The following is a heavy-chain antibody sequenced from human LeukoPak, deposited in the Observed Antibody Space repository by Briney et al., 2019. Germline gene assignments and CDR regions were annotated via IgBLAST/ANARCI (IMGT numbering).Heavy chain of an antibody. Sequence: GGSLRLSCAASGFTFSSYGMHWVRQAPGKGLEWVAVSYDGSSKYYADSVKGRFTISRDNSKNTLYLQMNSLRAEDTAVYYCAKGYSYYGSGSYYNVVPDYFDYWGQGTLVTVSS. V-gene: IGHV3-30*18. CDR1: GFTFSSYG. CDR3: AKGYSYYGSGSYYNVVPDYFDY. D-gene: IGHD3-10*01. J-gene: IGHJ4*02. CDR2: SYDGSSK.